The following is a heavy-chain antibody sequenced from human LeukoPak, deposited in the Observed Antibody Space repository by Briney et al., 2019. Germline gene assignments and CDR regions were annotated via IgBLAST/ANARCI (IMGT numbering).Heavy chain of an antibody. CDR3: ARMGAIAGASANPDH. CDR2: IYYSGTT. J-gene: IGHJ4*02. Sequence: SETLSLTCTVSGGSISSYYWSWIRQPPGKGLEWIGYIYYSGTTSYNPSLRSRVTMSVETSKNQFSLRLSSVTAGDTAVYYCARMGAIAGASANPDHWGQGTLVTVSS. CDR1: GGSISSYY. D-gene: IGHD4/OR15-4a*01. V-gene: IGHV4-59*01.